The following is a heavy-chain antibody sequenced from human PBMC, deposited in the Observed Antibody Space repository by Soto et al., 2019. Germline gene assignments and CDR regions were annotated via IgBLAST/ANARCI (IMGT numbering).Heavy chain of an antibody. D-gene: IGHD2-15*01. V-gene: IGHV4-31*03. J-gene: IGHJ3*02. CDR3: ARSRRSGGSGAFDI. CDR1: GGSISSGGYY. CDR2: IYYSGST. Sequence: QVQLQESGPGLVKPSQTLSLTCTVSGGSISSGGYYWSWIRQHPGKGLEWIGYIYYSGSTYYNPSLKSRVTISVDTSKNQCSLKLSSVTAADTAVYYCARSRRSGGSGAFDIWGQGTMVTVSS.